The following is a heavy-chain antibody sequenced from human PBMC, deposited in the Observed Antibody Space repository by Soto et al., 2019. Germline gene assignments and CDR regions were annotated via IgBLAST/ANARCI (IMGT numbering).Heavy chain of an antibody. CDR2: IYWNDDK. Sequence: QITLKASGPTLVKPTQTLTLTCTFSGFSLSTSGVGVGWIRQPPGKALEWLALIYWNDDKGYSPSLKSRLTITKDTAKIQVVLTRTNMDPWDTATYYCARIWAAALIFDYWGQGTLVTVSS. J-gene: IGHJ4*02. CDR1: GFSLSTSGVG. CDR3: ARIWAAALIFDY. V-gene: IGHV2-5*01. D-gene: IGHD6-13*01.